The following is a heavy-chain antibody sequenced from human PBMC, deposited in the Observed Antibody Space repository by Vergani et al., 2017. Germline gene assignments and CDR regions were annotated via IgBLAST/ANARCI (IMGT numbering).Heavy chain of an antibody. CDR1: GFTSSYYG. Sequence: QVHLVESGGGVVQPGRSLRLSCVVSGFTSSYYGMHWVRQAPGKGLEWVAVISYDGTQKYYADSVKGRFTISRDNSKSTLYLQMNSLRTEDTAVYYYATKSCSTPGCQIGYFREWGQGTLVTVSS. CDR3: ATKSCSTPGCQIGYFRE. V-gene: IGHV3-30*03. D-gene: IGHD2-2*01. CDR2: ISYDGTQK. J-gene: IGHJ1*01.